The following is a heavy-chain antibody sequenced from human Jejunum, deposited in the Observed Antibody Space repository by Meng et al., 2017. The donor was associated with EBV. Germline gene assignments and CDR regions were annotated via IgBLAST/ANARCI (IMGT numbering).Heavy chain of an antibody. V-gene: IGHV7-4-1*02. CDR3: APSKTYFFAY. Sequence: QVQGEVSGSVLTKRAASVKVSCKSFGYTFTSYGMNWVRPAPGQGREWMVWINAETGDPTYAQGFTGRFVFYLDTSVSTAYLQSSSLKAEDTDIYYCAPSKTYFFAYWGQGTLVTVSS. D-gene: IGHD3-3*02. CDR1: GYTFTSYG. CDR2: INAETGDP. J-gene: IGHJ4*02.